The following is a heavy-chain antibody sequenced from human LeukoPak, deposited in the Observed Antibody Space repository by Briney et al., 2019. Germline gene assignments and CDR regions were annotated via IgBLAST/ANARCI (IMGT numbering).Heavy chain of an antibody. J-gene: IGHJ4*02. CDR3: VRDLGGRSGH. Sequence: PGGSLRLSCAASGFTFSSYSMNWVRQAPGKGLEWDSYISSSSSTIYYADSVKGRFTISRDNAKNTLYLQMNSLRAEDTAMYHCVRDLGGRSGHWGQGTLVTVSS. D-gene: IGHD1-26*01. V-gene: IGHV3-48*04. CDR1: GFTFSSYS. CDR2: ISSSSSTI.